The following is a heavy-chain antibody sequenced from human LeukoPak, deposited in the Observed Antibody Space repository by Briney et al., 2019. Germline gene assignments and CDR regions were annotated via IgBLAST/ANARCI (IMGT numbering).Heavy chain of an antibody. CDR1: GGSFSGYY. CDR2: INHSGST. J-gene: IGHJ4*02. CDR3: ARKARGCSGGSCYSVRDY. D-gene: IGHD2-15*01. Sequence: PSETLSLTCAVYGGSFSGYYWSWIRQPPGKGLEWIGEINHSGSTNYNPSLKSRVTISVDTSKNQFSLKLSSVTAADTAVYYCARKARGCSGGSCYSVRDYWGQGTLVTVPS. V-gene: IGHV4-34*01.